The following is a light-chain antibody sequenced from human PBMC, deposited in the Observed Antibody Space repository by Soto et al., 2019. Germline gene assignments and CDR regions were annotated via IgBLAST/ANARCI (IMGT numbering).Light chain of an antibody. Sequence: QSALTQPASVSGSALESISISCTGTSSDFGRYNFVSWYQQRPGQAPKLLIFDVSHRPSGISDRFSGSKSGYTASLTISGLQAEDEADYYCNSYTSTSPPYVFGTGTKVTVL. J-gene: IGLJ1*01. CDR3: NSYTSTSPPYV. CDR1: SSDFGRYNF. V-gene: IGLV2-14*01. CDR2: DVS.